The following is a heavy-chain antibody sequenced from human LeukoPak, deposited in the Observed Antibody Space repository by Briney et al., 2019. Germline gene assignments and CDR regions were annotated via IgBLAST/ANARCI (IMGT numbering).Heavy chain of an antibody. D-gene: IGHD2-15*01. CDR2: INPDSGGT. Sequence: ASVKVSCKASGYTFTGYYIHWVRQAPGQGLEWMGWINPDSGGTNYAQKFQDRVTMTRDTSISAAYMELNRLRSDDTAVYFCARARAVVSTIDYWGQGTLVTVSS. V-gene: IGHV1-2*02. CDR3: ARARAVVSTIDY. CDR1: GYTFTGYY. J-gene: IGHJ4*02.